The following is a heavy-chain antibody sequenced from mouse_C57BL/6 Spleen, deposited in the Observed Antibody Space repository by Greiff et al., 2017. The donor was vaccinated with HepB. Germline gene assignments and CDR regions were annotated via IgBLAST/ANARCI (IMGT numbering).Heavy chain of an antibody. V-gene: IGHV1-61*01. Sequence: QVHVKQPGAELVRPGSSVKLSCKASGYTFTSYWMDWVKQRPGQGLEWIGNIYPSDSETHYNQKFKDKATLTVDKSSSTAYMQLSSLTSEDSAVYYCARAGTRAWFAYWGQGTLVTVSA. D-gene: IGHD4-1*01. CDR2: IYPSDSET. CDR3: ARAGTRAWFAY. J-gene: IGHJ3*01. CDR1: GYTFTSYW.